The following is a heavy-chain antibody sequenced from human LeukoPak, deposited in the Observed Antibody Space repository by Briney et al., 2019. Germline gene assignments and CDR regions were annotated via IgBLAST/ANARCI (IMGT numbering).Heavy chain of an antibody. CDR3: ARTSPRFLEWLAHDY. J-gene: IGHJ4*02. CDR2: IFPGDSNT. D-gene: IGHD3-3*01. CDR1: GYNFNNYW. V-gene: IGHV5-51*01. Sequence: GESLKISCKVSGYNFNNYWVAWLRQMPGKGLEWMGIIFPGDSNTKYSPSFQGQITISADTAITTAYLQWDSLKASDTAMYYCARTSPRFLEWLAHDYWGQGTLVTVSS.